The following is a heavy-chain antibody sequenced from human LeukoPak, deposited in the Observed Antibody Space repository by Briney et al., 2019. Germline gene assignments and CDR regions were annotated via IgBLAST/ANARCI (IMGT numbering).Heavy chain of an antibody. CDR1: GYTFTSYG. D-gene: IGHD2-2*02. J-gene: IGHJ4*02. V-gene: IGHV1-18*01. Sequence: AASVKVSCKASGYTFTSYGISWVRQAPGQGLEWMGWISAYNGNTNYAQKLQGRVTMTTGTSTSTAYMELRSLRSDDTAVYYCARISLDCSSTSCYKRSFDYWGQGTLVTVSS. CDR2: ISAYNGNT. CDR3: ARISLDCSSTSCYKRSFDY.